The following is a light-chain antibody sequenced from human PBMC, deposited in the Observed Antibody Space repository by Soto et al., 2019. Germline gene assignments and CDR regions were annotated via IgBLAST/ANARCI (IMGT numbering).Light chain of an antibody. CDR2: DVS. CDR3: SSYTTSNTRQIV. CDR1: SSDVGGYNY. Sequence: QSALTQPASVSGSPGQSITISCTGTSSDVGGYNYVSWYQQHPGEAPKFMIYDVSNRPSGVSNRFSGSKSGNTASLTISGLQAEVEADYYCSSYTTSNTRQIVFGTGTKVTVL. V-gene: IGLV2-14*01. J-gene: IGLJ1*01.